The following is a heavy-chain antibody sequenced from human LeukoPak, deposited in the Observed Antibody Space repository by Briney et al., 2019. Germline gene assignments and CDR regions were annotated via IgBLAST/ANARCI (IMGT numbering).Heavy chain of an antibody. V-gene: IGHV3-15*01. CDR1: GFTFSNAW. Sequence: PGGSLRLSCAASGFTFSNAWMTWVRQATGQGLEWVGRIKSKTDGGATDYAAPVKGRFTISRDDSKNTLYLQMNSLKTEDTAVYYCSTTMVRGPIDCWGQGTLVTVSS. CDR2: IKSKTDGGAT. D-gene: IGHD3-10*01. CDR3: STTMVRGPIDC. J-gene: IGHJ4*02.